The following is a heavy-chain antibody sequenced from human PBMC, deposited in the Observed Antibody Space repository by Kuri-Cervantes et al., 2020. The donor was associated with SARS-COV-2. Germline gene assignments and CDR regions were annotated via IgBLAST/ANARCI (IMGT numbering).Heavy chain of an antibody. CDR2: INSDNGNT. V-gene: IGHV1-3*01. CDR3: ARGGTKSVYCNDY. D-gene: IGHD1-14*01. J-gene: IGHJ4*02. CDR1: GFIFTSYA. Sequence: ASVKVSCKASGFIFTSYAMHWVRQAPGQRPEWMGWINSDNGNTKYPPKFKGRVTISSDPSASTAYMELNSLTSEDTAVYYCARGGTKSVYCNDYWGQGTLVTVSS.